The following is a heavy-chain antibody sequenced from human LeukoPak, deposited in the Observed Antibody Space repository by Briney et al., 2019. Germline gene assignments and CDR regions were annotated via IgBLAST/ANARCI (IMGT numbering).Heavy chain of an antibody. CDR3: ARDGHRRYYYDSSGRDDAFDI. CDR1: GYSFTNYG. J-gene: IGHJ3*02. D-gene: IGHD3-22*01. Sequence: ASVKVSCKASGYSFTNYGISWVRQAPGQGLEWMGWISTYSGHTIYEQKLQGRVTMTTDTSTSTAYMQLRSLRSDDTAVFYCARDGHRRYYYDSSGRDDAFDIWGQGTMVTVSS. CDR2: ISTYSGHT. V-gene: IGHV1-18*01.